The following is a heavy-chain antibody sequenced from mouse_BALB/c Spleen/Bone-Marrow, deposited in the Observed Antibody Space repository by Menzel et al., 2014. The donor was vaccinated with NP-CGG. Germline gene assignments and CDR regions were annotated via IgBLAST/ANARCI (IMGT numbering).Heavy chain of an antibody. J-gene: IGHJ2*01. CDR1: GYTFTSYW. CDR3: ARGEFLRFLDY. D-gene: IGHD1-1*01. CDR2: IDPSNSET. Sequence: QVQLQQSGPELVRPGASMKLSCKASGYTFTSYWMHWVKQTPGQGLEWIGMIDPSNSETRLYQKFKDKATLNVDKSSNTAYMQLSSLTAEEAAVYYCARGEFLRFLDYCGQGTTRTVSS. V-gene: IGHV1-69*02.